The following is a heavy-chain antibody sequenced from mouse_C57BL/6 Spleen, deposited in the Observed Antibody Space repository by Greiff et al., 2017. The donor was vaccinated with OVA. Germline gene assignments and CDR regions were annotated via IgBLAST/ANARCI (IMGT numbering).Heavy chain of an antibody. CDR2: IYPGDGDT. J-gene: IGHJ2*01. CDR3: ARTPFYYGNYFDY. Sequence: VQLQQSGPELVKPGASVKISCKASGYAFSSSWMNWVKQRPGKGLEWIGRIYPGDGDTNYNGKFKGKATLTADKSSSTAYMQLSSLTSEDSAVYFCARTPFYYGNYFDYWGQGTTLTVSS. D-gene: IGHD2-1*01. CDR1: GYAFSSSW. V-gene: IGHV1-82*01.